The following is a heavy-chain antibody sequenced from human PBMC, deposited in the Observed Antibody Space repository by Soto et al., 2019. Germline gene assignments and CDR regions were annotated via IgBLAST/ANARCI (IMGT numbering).Heavy chain of an antibody. V-gene: IGHV3-11*01. CDR2: ISSSGSTI. D-gene: IGHD2-15*01. J-gene: IGHJ6*03. CDR1: GFRFSDYY. Sequence: QVQLVESGGGLVKPGGSLRLSCTASGFRFSDYYMSWIRQAPGKGLEWISYISSSGSTIYYAVSVKGRFTTTRDNATKSMYPQMNSLRAEDTAVYYCARPPPDIVVEVTPRERETDYYYYMDVWGKGTTVTVSS. CDR3: ARPPPDIVVEVTPRERETDYYYYMDV.